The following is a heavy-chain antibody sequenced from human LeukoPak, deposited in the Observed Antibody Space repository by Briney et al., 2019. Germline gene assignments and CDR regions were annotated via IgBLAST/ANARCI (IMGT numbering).Heavy chain of an antibody. CDR1: GFAFNTYW. CDR3: TRARSGFGGYD. D-gene: IGHD5-12*01. CDR2: INGAGTSL. Sequence: GGSLRLSCAASGFAFNTYWMHWVRHVPGKGLVWVSRINGAGTSLQYADSVKGRFNISRDNAKNTLYLQMNSLRAEDTAMYYCTRARSGFGGYDWGQGTLVTVSS. V-gene: IGHV3-74*01. J-gene: IGHJ4*02.